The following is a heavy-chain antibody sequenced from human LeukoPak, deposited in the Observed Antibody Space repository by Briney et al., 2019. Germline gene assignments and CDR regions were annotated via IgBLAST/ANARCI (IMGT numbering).Heavy chain of an antibody. CDR3: ASLHYGGNLNVAS. V-gene: IGHV1-69*05. J-gene: IGHJ4*02. CDR2: IIPIFGTA. CDR1: GGTFSSYA. D-gene: IGHD4-23*01. Sequence: SVKVSCKASGGTFSSYAISWVRQAPGQGLEWMGRIIPIFGTANYAQKFQGRVTITTDESTSTAYMELSSLRSEDTAVYYCASLHYGGNLNVASWGQGTLVTVSS.